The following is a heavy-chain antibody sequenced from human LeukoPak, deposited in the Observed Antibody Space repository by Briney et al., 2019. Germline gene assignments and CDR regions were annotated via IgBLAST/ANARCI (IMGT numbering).Heavy chain of an antibody. V-gene: IGHV4-38-2*01. CDR3: ARQDRWFDP. D-gene: IGHD1-14*01. Sequence: KSSETLSLTCAVSGFSISNGYYWGWIRQPPGKGLEWTGSSYRGSTYYNPSLKSRVTISIDTSKNQFSLKLSSVNAADTAVYYCARQDRWFDPWGQGTLVTVSS. CDR1: GFSISNGYY. CDR2: SYRGST. J-gene: IGHJ5*02.